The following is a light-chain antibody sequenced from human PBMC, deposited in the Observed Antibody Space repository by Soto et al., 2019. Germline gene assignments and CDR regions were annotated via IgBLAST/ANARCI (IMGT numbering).Light chain of an antibody. Sequence: AVHLTQAPSSRSATVGDSVTSTCRASQGIARALAWYQQKPWKAPKLLIYDASSLESGVPSRFSGSGYVTDFTLTITSLQPEDFATYYCQQFSNYPLPFGGGTKVEIK. CDR2: DAS. V-gene: IGKV1D-13*01. J-gene: IGKJ4*01. CDR1: QGIARA. CDR3: QQFSNYPLP.